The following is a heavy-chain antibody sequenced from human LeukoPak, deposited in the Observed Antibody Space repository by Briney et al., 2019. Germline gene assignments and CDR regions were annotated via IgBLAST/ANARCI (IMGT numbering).Heavy chain of an antibody. CDR2: MNPNSGNT. CDR1: GYTFTSYD. CDR3: AREGPVSDAFDI. V-gene: IGHV1-8*01. J-gene: IGHJ3*02. Sequence: ASVKVSGKASGYTFTSYDINWVRQATGQGLEWMGWMNPNSGNTGYAQKFQGRVTMTRNTSITTAYMELRSLRSEDTAVYYCAREGPVSDAFDIWGQGTMVTVSS.